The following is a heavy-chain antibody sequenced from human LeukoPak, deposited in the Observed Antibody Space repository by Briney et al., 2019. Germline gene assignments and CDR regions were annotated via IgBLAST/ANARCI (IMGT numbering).Heavy chain of an antibody. V-gene: IGHV3-21*01. J-gene: IGHJ4*02. Sequence: PGGSLRLSCAASGFTFSDYTMNWVRQAPGKGLEWVSTISSSGPYIYYPDSVKGRFTISRDNAKNSLYLQMNSLRVEDTAVYYCARDLSPGRQLDRYFDYWGQGTLVTVSS. D-gene: IGHD1-1*01. CDR1: GFTFSDYT. CDR3: ARDLSPGRQLDRYFDY. CDR2: ISSSGPYI.